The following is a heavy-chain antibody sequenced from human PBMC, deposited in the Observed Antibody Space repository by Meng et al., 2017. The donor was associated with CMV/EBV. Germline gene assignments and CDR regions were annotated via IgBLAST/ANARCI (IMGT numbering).Heavy chain of an antibody. J-gene: IGHJ4*02. CDR1: GFTVSSNY. Sequence: GESLKISCAASGFTVSSNYMSWVRQAPGKGLEWVSAISGSGGSTYYADSVKGRFTISRDNSKNTLYLQMNSLRAEDTAVYYCAKPIVVVPAAIESGFDYWGQGTLVTVSS. CDR3: AKPIVVVPAAIESGFDY. CDR2: ISGSGGST. D-gene: IGHD2-2*01. V-gene: IGHV3-23*01.